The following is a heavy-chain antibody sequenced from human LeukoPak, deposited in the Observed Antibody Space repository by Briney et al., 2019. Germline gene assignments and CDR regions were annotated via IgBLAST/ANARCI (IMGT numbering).Heavy chain of an antibody. V-gene: IGHV3-66*03. CDR2: IYTSGST. D-gene: IGHD3-10*01. CDR3: AKDYYFMVRGVMGSDFDY. Sequence: GGSLRLSCAASGFTIINNYISWVRQAPGKGLEWVSLIYTSGSTYYADSVKGRFTISRDNSKNTLYLQMNSLRAEDTAVYYCAKDYYFMVRGVMGSDFDYWGQGTLVTVSS. J-gene: IGHJ4*02. CDR1: GFTIINNY.